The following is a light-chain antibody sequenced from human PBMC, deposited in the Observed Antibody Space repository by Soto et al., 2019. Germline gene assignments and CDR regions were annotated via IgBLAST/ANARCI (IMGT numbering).Light chain of an antibody. CDR1: QSVNTN. J-gene: IGKJ3*01. CDR3: QQYNNWPFT. CDR2: GAS. Sequence: EIMMTQSPVTLSVSPGERATLSCRASQSVNTNLAWYQQKPGQAPRLLIYGASTRATGIPAHFIGNGSGTEFTLTASSLQSEDCAVYYCQQYNNWPFTFGPGTKLDIK. V-gene: IGKV3-15*01.